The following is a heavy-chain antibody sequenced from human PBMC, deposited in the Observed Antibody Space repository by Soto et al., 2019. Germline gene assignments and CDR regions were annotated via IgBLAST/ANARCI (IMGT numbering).Heavy chain of an antibody. CDR1: GGSISSSSYY. Sequence: SETLSLTCTVSGGSISSSSYYWGWIRQPPGKGLEWIGSIYYSGSTYYNPSLKSRVTISVDTSKNQFSLKLSSVTAADTAVYYCARQSTMVRGVITDYYYYGMDVWGQGTTVIVSS. D-gene: IGHD3-10*01. V-gene: IGHV4-39*01. CDR2: IYYSGST. CDR3: ARQSTMVRGVITDYYYYGMDV. J-gene: IGHJ6*02.